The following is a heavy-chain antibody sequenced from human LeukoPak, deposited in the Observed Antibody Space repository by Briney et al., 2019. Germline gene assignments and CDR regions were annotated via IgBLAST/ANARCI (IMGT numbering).Heavy chain of an antibody. CDR3: ARDFYDFWSGYSNFDY. Sequence: PGGSLRLSCAASGFTFSSYWMSWVRQAPGKGLEWVANIKQDGSEKYYVDSVKGRFTISRDNAKNSLYLQMYSLRAEDTAVYYCARDFYDFWSGYSNFDYWGQGTLVTVS. CDR1: GFTFSSYW. CDR2: IKQDGSEK. D-gene: IGHD3-3*01. J-gene: IGHJ4*02. V-gene: IGHV3-7*03.